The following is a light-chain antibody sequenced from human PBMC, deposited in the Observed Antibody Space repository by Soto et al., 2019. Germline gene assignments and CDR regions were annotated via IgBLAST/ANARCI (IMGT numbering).Light chain of an antibody. V-gene: IGKV3-15*01. CDR2: DAS. CDR3: QQYTSWPPLS. CDR1: QSVHND. J-gene: IGKJ4*01. Sequence: EIVMTQSPATLSVSPGEGVTLSCRASQSVHNDLAWYQQKPGQAPRLLIYDASIRATGTPARFSGSGSGTDFTLTISSLQSEDFAVYYCQQYTSWPPLSFGGGTKVEI.